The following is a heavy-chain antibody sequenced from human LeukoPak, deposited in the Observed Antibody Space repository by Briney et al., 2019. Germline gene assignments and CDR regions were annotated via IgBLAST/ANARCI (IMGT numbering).Heavy chain of an antibody. V-gene: IGHV3-23*01. D-gene: IGHD6-13*01. Sequence: GGSLRLSXXXXXXXXXXYAMGWVRQAPGKGLEWVSAISGSGDSTYYADSVKGRFTISRDNSQNTLCLQMNSLRAEDTAVYSCATPLPGISAAGGIFDYWGPGTLVTVSS. CDR2: ISGSGDST. J-gene: IGHJ4*02. CDR1: XXXXXXYA. CDR3: ATPLPGISAAGGIFDY.